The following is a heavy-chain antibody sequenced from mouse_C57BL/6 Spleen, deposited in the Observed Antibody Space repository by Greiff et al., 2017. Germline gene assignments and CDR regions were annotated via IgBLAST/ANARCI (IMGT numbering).Heavy chain of an antibody. D-gene: IGHD2-9*01. J-gene: IGHJ3*01. V-gene: IGHV1-69*01. CDR3: ARPYYGYDLFAY. CDR1: GYTFTSYW. Sequence: QVQLQQPGAELVMPGASVKLSCKASGYTFTSYWMHWVKQRPGQGLEWIGEIDPSDSYTNYTQKFKGKSTLTVDKSSSTAYMQLSSLTSEDSAVYYCARPYYGYDLFAYWGQGTLVTVSA. CDR2: IDPSDSYT.